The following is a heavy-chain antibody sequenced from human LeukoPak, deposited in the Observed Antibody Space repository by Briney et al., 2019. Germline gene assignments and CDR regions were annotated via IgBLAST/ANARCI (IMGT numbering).Heavy chain of an antibody. CDR1: GFTLGSHD. V-gene: IGHV3-13*01. CDR2: IASGFQT. J-gene: IGHJ4*02. CDR3: VREARGYHYTYFDY. Sequence: GGSLRLSCTASGFTLGSHDMHWVRQTTGEDLEWVAAIASGFQTFYAGSVKGRFTVSREDAKNSLYLQMNSLRAGDTAVYYCVREARGYHYTYFDYWGQGTLVTVSS. D-gene: IGHD5-18*01.